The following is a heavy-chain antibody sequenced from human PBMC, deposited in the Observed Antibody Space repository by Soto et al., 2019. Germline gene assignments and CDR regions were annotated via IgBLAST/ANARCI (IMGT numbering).Heavy chain of an antibody. CDR2: IIPAFGTA. D-gene: IGHD3-10*01. CDR3: ARVTGGVRGIINWYDP. Sequence: QVQLVQSGAEVKKPGSSVRVACKASGVTFTNSGFSWVRQAPGQGFEWMGGIIPAFGTANYAQNFQGRVTMSADESTKPVYMELSSLRSDDTAVYYCARVTGGVRGIINWYDPWGQGTLVTVSS. V-gene: IGHV1-69*01. CDR1: GVTFTNSG. J-gene: IGHJ5*02.